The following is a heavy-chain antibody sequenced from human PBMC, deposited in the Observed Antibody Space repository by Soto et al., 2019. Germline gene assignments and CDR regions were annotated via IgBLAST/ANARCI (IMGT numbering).Heavy chain of an antibody. CDR3: ARGGSSLWFGESTDY. V-gene: IGHV1-18*01. CDR1: GYTFTSYG. Sequence: ASVKVSCKASGYTFTSYGISWVRQAPGQGLEWMGWISAYNGNTNYAQKLQGRVTMTTDTSTSTAYMELRSLRSDDTAVYYCARGGSSLWFGESTDYWGQGTLVTVSS. J-gene: IGHJ4*02. D-gene: IGHD3-10*01. CDR2: ISAYNGNT.